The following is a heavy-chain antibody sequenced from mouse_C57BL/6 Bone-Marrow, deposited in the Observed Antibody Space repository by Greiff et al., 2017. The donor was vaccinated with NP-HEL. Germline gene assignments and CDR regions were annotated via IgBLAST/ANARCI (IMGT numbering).Heavy chain of an antibody. CDR3: ARGGYGNPFDY. Sequence: QVHVKQSGAELVRPGASVKLSCKASGYTFTDYYINWVKQRPGQGLEWIARIYPGSGNTYYNEKFKGKATLTAEKSSSTAYMQLSSLTSEDSAVYFCARGGYGNPFDYWGQGTTLTVSS. CDR1: GYTFTDYY. CDR2: IYPGSGNT. V-gene: IGHV1-76*01. J-gene: IGHJ2*01. D-gene: IGHD2-10*02.